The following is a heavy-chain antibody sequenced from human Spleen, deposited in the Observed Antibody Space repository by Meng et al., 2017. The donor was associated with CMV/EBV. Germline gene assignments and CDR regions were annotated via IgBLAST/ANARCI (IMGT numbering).Heavy chain of an antibody. CDR3: ARDRRGSYEY. Sequence: KVSCKASGYTFTDYSIHWVRQAPGQGLEWLGRITPNTGDTYYAQKFRDRVTMTRDTSINTAYMDLSSLTSDDTAVYYCARDRRGSYEYWGQGTLVTVSS. V-gene: IGHV1-2*02. J-gene: IGHJ4*02. CDR2: ITPNTGDT. D-gene: IGHD1-26*01. CDR1: GYTFTDYS.